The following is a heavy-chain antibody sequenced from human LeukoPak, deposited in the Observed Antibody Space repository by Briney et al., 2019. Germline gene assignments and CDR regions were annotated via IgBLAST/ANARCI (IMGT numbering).Heavy chain of an antibody. CDR2: IKQDGSEK. D-gene: IGHD3-3*01. Sequence: GGSLRLSCAASGFTFSTYWMSWVRQAPGKGLEWVANIKQDGSEKFYVDSVKGRFTISRDDAKTSLYLQMNSLRAEDTAVYFCARDWSGDDYWGQGTLVTVSS. CDR3: ARDWSGDDY. J-gene: IGHJ4*02. V-gene: IGHV3-7*01. CDR1: GFTFSTYW.